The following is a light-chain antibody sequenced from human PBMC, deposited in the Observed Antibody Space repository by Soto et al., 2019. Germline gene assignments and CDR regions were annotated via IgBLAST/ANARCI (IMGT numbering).Light chain of an antibody. CDR3: QQRYSTPYT. CDR1: QSISSY. V-gene: IGKV1-39*01. J-gene: IGKJ2*01. Sequence: DIQMTQSPSSLSASVGDRVTITCRASQSISSYLNWYQQKPGKAPKLLIYAASSLQSGVPSRFSGRGSGTDFTLTISSLQPEDFATYYCQQRYSTPYTCRQGTKLEIK. CDR2: AAS.